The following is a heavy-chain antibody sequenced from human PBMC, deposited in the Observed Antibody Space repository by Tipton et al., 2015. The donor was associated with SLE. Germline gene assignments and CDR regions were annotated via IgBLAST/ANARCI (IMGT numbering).Heavy chain of an antibody. V-gene: IGHV4-34*01. J-gene: IGHJ4*02. CDR2: INHSGST. Sequence: TLSLTCTVSGGSIRSDGYYWSWIRQPPGKGLEWIGEINHSGSTNYNPSLKSRVTISVDTSKNQFSLKLSSVTAADTAVYYCARGRGMYGYWGQGTLVTVSS. CDR1: GGSIRSDGYY. CDR3: ARGRGMYGY. D-gene: IGHD2-8*01.